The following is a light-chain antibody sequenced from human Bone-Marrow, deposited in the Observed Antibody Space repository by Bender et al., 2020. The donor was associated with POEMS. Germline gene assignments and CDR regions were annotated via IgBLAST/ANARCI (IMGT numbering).Light chain of an antibody. CDR3: QAWDTYSVI. CDR1: DLGDKY. V-gene: IGLV3-1*01. CDR2: QDT. J-gene: IGLJ2*01. Sequence: SYEVTQPPSVSVSPGQTASITCSGDDLGDKYVAWYQQKPGQSPVLVIYQDTKRPSGLPERFSGSNSGNTATLTISGTQGMDEADYYCQAWDTYSVIFGGGTKLTVL.